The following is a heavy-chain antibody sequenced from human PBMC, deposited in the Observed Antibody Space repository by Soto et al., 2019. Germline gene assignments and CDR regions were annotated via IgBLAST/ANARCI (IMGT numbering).Heavy chain of an antibody. V-gene: IGHV4-39*01. J-gene: IGHJ4*02. Sequence: QLQLQESGPGLVKPSETLSLTCTVSGGSISSSSYYWGWIRQPPGKGLEWIGSIYYSGSTYYNPSLKSRVTISVDTSKNQFSLKLSSVTAADTAVYYCSSYDYVWGSYRSFDYWGQGTLVTVSS. D-gene: IGHD3-16*02. CDR1: GGSISSSSYY. CDR2: IYYSGST. CDR3: SSYDYVWGSYRSFDY.